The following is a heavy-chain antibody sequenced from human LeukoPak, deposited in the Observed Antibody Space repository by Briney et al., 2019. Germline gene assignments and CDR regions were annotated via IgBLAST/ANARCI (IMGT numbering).Heavy chain of an antibody. Sequence: GRSLRLSCAASGFTFSVYGMHWVRQAPGKGLEWVGVIWADGSNGYYADSVKGRFTISRDNSKNTMDLQMNSLRAEDTAVYYCARYTTGHGFDVWGQGTLVTVSS. D-gene: IGHD2/OR15-2a*01. CDR3: ARYTTGHGFDV. J-gene: IGHJ4*02. CDR1: GFTFSVYG. V-gene: IGHV3-33*01. CDR2: IWADGSNG.